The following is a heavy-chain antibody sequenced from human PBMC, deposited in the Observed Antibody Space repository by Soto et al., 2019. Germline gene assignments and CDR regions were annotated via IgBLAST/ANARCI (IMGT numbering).Heavy chain of an antibody. CDR2: ISSSSSVI. Sequence: EVQLVESGGGLVQPGGSLRLSCATSGFILSDCAMNWVRQAPGKGLEWVSYISSSSSVIDYADSVKGRFTVSRDNARNSLYLQMTSLRAEDTAVYYCARDLSWGSNWYYYMDVWGKGNTVTVSS. D-gene: IGHD7-27*01. CDR3: ARDLSWGSNWYYYMDV. V-gene: IGHV3-48*01. J-gene: IGHJ6*03. CDR1: GFILSDCA.